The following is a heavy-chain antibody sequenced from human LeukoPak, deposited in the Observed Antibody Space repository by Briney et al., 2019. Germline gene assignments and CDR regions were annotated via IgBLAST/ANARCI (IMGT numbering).Heavy chain of an antibody. V-gene: IGHV3-7*01. CDR2: TSQDGTSN. J-gene: IGHJ2*01. Sequence: GGSLRLSCAASQFTFSNYWMSWVRQAPGKGLERVAHTSQDGTSNYYVDSVKGRFSISRDNAENSLYLQMNSLRAEDTAVYYCANLPGGKTAALEFDLRGRGTLVTVSS. CDR3: ANLPGGKTAALEFDL. CDR1: QFTFSNYW. D-gene: IGHD6-13*01.